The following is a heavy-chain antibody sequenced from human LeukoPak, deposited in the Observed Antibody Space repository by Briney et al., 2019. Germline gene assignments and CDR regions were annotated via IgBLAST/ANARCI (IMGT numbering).Heavy chain of an antibody. CDR3: AKPFPGHYDILTGYYAPPDY. CDR2: ISYDGSNK. V-gene: IGHV3-30*18. D-gene: IGHD3-9*01. Sequence: GGSLRLSCAASGFTVSSNYMSWVRQAPGKGLEWVAVISYDGSNKYYADSVKGRFTISRDNSKNTLYLQMNSLRAEDTAIYYCAKPFPGHYDILTGYYAPPDYWGQGTLVTVSS. CDR1: GFTVSSNY. J-gene: IGHJ4*02.